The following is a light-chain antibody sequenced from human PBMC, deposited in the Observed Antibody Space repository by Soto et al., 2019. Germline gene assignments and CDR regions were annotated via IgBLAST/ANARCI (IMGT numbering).Light chain of an antibody. J-gene: IGLJ1*01. CDR2: GVS. CDR1: ISDFVLYNY. CDR3: SSFKGTNSFV. V-gene: IGLV2-8*01. Sequence: QSALTQPASVSGSPGQSITISCTGTISDFVLYNYVSWYQQHPGKAPKLMLYGVSNRPSGVPDRIFASKSGNTASLTVSGLQADDEADYYCSSFKGTNSFVFGTGTKLTVL.